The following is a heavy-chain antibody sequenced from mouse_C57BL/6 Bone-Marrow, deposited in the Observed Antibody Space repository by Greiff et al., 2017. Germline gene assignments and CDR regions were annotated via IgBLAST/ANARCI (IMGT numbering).Heavy chain of an antibody. CDR1: GFTFSDYG. D-gene: IGHD2-2*01. J-gene: IGHJ3*01. Sequence: DVKLVESGGGLVQPGGSLKLSCAASGFTFSDYGMAWVRQAPRKGPEWVAFISNLAYSIYYADTVKGRFTISRENAKNTPYLEMSSLRSEDTAMYDCARLVRVRRRGTFAYWGQGTLVTVSA. V-gene: IGHV5-15*01. CDR2: ISNLAYSI. CDR3: ARLVRVRRRGTFAY.